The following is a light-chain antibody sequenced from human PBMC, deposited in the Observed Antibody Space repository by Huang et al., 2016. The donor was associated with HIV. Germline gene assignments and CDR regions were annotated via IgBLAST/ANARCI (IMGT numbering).Light chain of an antibody. CDR2: GTS. Sequence: EIVLTQSPGTLSLSPGERAALSCRASQSLSPTYLAWYQQRPGQGPRLLIYGTSTRATGIPDRFSGSGSGTDFTLTISRLEPEDFARYYCQQYVRSPWTFGQGTKVEIK. CDR3: QQYVRSPWT. CDR1: QSLSPTY. J-gene: IGKJ1*01. V-gene: IGKV3-20*01.